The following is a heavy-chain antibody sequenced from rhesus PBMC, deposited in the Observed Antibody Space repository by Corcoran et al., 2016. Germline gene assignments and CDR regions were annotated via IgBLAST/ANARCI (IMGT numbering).Heavy chain of an antibody. CDR2: IGGSSGST. J-gene: IGHJ3*01. V-gene: IGHV4-127*01. D-gene: IGHD3-34*01. Sequence: QVQLQESGPGLVKPSETLSLTCAVSGYSISSGYGWRWSRQPPGKGLEWIGYIGGSSGSTNYNPSLKSRVTISKDTSKNQFSLKLSSVTAADTTMYYCAREVNAFDFWGQGLRVTVSS. CDR1: GYSISSGYG. CDR3: AREVNAFDF.